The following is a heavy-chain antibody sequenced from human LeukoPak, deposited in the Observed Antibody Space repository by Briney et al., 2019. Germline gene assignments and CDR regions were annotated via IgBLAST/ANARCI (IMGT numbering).Heavy chain of an antibody. CDR3: ARSMVRGPLPYYGMDV. CDR2: IRYDGSNK. CDR1: GFTFSSYV. J-gene: IGHJ6*02. Sequence: GGSLRLSCAASGFTFSSYVMHWVRQAPGKGLEWVAFIRYDGSNKYYADSVKGRFTISRDNSKNTLYLQMNSLRAEDTAVYYCARSMVRGPLPYYGMDVWGQGTTVTVSS. V-gene: IGHV3-30*02. D-gene: IGHD3-10*01.